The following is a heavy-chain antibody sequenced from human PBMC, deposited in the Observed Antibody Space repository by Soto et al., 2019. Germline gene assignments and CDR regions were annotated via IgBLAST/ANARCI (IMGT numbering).Heavy chain of an antibody. V-gene: IGHV4-39*01. D-gene: IGHD5-18*01. CDR1: GGSISSSSYY. CDR2: IYYSGRT. Sequence: QLQLQESGPGLVKPSETLSLTCAVSGGSISSSSYYWGWIRQPPGKGLEWIGSIYYSGRTYYNPSLKCRVTISVNTSKDKFSLKLSSVTAADTAVYYCASLGIQLWFDPWGQGTLVTVSS. J-gene: IGHJ5*02. CDR3: ASLGIQLWFDP.